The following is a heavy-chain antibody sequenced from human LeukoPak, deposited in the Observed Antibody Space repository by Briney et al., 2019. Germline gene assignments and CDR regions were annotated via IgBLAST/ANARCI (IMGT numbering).Heavy chain of an antibody. D-gene: IGHD1-7*01. CDR2: TYYRSKWYS. CDR1: GDSVSSNSAV. Sequence: SQTLSLTCAISGDSVSSNSAVWDWIRQSPSRGLEWLGRTYYRSKWYSDYAVSVKSRITITPDTSKNQFSLKVYSVTAADTAVYYCANYIRNVHYYMDVWGKGTTVIVSS. CDR3: ANYIRNVHYYMDV. J-gene: IGHJ6*03. V-gene: IGHV6-1*01.